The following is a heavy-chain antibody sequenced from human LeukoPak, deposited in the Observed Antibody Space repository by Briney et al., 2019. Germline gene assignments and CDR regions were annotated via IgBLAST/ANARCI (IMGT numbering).Heavy chain of an antibody. CDR1: GFTFSRFS. CDR3: AKDYAGGWPKRGMDV. Sequence: PGGSLRLSCAASGFTFSRFSINWVRQAPGKGLEWVSSITSSSSYIYYADSVKGRFTISRDNAKNSLSLQMNSLRAEDTAVYYCAKDYAGGWPKRGMDVWGKGTTVTVSS. J-gene: IGHJ6*03. D-gene: IGHD3-16*01. V-gene: IGHV3-21*04. CDR2: ITSSSSYI.